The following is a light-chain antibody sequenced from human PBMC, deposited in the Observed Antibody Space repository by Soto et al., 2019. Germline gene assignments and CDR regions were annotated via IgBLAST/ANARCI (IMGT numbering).Light chain of an antibody. V-gene: IGKV3-11*01. CDR2: DSF. CDR1: QSVSNF. CDR3: QHRKNWPLT. J-gene: IGKJ4*01. Sequence: EIVLTQSPATLSLSPGERATLSCRASQSVSNFLAWYQQKPGQAPRLLIYDSFNRATGIPARFSGSGSGTDFTLIISSLEPEDFAVYYCQHRKNWPLTFGGGTKVEIK.